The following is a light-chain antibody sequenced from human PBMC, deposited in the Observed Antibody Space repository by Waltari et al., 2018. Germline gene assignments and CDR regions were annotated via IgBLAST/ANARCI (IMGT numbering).Light chain of an antibody. CDR2: DVI. V-gene: IGLV2-14*01. Sequence: QSALTQPASVSGSPGQSITISCTGTSRDIGAFDYVAWYKQHPGKAPKLMIFDVIQSPSGVSNRFSGSKAGNTASLIISGLQAEDEANYYCSSYTSSRRGVFGSGTKVTVL. J-gene: IGLJ1*01. CDR1: SRDIGAFDY. CDR3: SSYTSSRRGV.